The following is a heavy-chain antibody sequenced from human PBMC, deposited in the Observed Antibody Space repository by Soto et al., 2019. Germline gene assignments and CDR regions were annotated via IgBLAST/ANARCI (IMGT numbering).Heavy chain of an antibody. CDR3: ARPHNWNAVVGAFDI. Sequence: GGSLRLSCAASGFTFSSHAMHWVRQAPGKGLEYVSAISSNGGSTYYANSVKGRFTISRDNSKNTLYLQMGSLRAEDMAVYYCARPHNWNAVVGAFDIWGQGTMVTVSS. CDR1: GFTFSSHA. CDR2: ISSNGGST. D-gene: IGHD1-20*01. V-gene: IGHV3-64*01. J-gene: IGHJ3*02.